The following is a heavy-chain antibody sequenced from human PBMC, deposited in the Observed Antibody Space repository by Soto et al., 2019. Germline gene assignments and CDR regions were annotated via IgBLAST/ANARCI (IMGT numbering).Heavy chain of an antibody. J-gene: IGHJ4*02. CDR2: INSDGSRT. Sequence: EVQLVESGGGLVQPGGSLRLSCAASGFTFSSSWMHWVRQAPGKGLVWVSRINSDGSRTNYADSVKGRFTISSANAKNTLYLQMNSLRAEDTALYYCARGPTGWYGYDYWGQGTLVTVSS. CDR1: GFTFSSSW. V-gene: IGHV3-74*01. CDR3: ARGPTGWYGYDY. D-gene: IGHD6-19*01.